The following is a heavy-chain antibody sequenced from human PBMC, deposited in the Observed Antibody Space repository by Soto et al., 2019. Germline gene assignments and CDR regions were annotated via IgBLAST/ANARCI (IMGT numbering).Heavy chain of an antibody. D-gene: IGHD1-26*01. CDR1: GFTFSSYG. CDR3: ARSPYSVSYLGYFDY. J-gene: IGHJ4*02. V-gene: IGHV3-30*03. CDR2: ISYDGSNK. Sequence: QVQLVESGGGVVQPGRSLRLSCAASGFTFSSYGMHWVRQAPGKGLEWVAVISYDGSNKYYADSVKGRFTISRDNSKYRLYLQMNSLRAEDTAVYYCARSPYSVSYLGYFDYWGQGTLVTVSS.